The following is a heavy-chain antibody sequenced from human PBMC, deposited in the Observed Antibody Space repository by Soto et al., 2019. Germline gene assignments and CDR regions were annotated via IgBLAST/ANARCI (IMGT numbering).Heavy chain of an antibody. V-gene: IGHV3-23*01. CDR1: GFTLSSYA. D-gene: IGHD5-12*01. J-gene: IGHJ4*02. CDR3: AKQRGVATISPDDY. CDR2: ISGSGSST. Sequence: GGSLRLSCAASGFTLSSYAMSWVRQGPGKGLEWVSVISGSGSSTYYTDSVKGRFTISRDNSKDTLYLQMNSLRAEDTAVYYCAKQRGVATISPDDYWGQGTLVTVSS.